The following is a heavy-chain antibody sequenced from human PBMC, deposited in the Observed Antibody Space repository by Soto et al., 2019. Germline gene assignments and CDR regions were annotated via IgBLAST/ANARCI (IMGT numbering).Heavy chain of an antibody. CDR2: IRSKANSYAT. CDR1: GFTFSGSA. J-gene: IGHJ4*02. D-gene: IGHD4-17*01. CDR3: TRHEPGDYGDYVVDY. Sequence: GGSLRLSCAASGFTFSGSAMHWVRQASGKGLEWVGRIRSKANSYATAYAASVKGRFTISRDDSKNTAYLQMNSLKTEDTAVYYCTRHEPGDYGDYVVDYWGQGTLVTVSS. V-gene: IGHV3-73*01.